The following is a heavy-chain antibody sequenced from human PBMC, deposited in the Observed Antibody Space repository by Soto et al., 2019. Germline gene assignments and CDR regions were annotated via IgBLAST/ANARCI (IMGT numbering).Heavy chain of an antibody. CDR3: AKDPRRTYSGYDRDY. D-gene: IGHD5-12*01. CDR2: IYHSGST. CDR1: GGSISSGGYS. Sequence: SETLSLTCAVSGGSISSGGYSWSWIRQPPGKGLEWIGYIYHSGSTYYNPSLKSRVTISVDRSKNQFSLKLSSVTAADTAVYYCAKDPRRTYSGYDRDYWGQGTLVTVSS. V-gene: IGHV4-30-2*01. J-gene: IGHJ4*02.